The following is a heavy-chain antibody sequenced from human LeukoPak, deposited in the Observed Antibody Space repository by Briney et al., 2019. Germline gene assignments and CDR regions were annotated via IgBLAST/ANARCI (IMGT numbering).Heavy chain of an antibody. CDR2: IIPIFGTA. J-gene: IGHJ5*02. CDR1: GGTFGSYA. Sequence: SVKVSCKASGGTFGSYAISWVRQAPGQGLEWMGRIIPIFGTANYAQKFQGRVTITTGESTSAAYMELSSLRSEDTAVYYCARATSRGYSGYEGNWFDPWGQGTLVTVSS. D-gene: IGHD5-12*01. CDR3: ARATSRGYSGYEGNWFDP. V-gene: IGHV1-69*05.